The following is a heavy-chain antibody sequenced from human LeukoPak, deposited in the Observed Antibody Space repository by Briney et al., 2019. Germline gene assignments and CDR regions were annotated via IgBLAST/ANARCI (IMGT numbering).Heavy chain of an antibody. CDR3: ARADQYYDFWSGCPY. V-gene: IGHV3-30-3*01. CDR1: GFTFSSYA. Sequence: GSLRLSCAASGFTFSSYAMHWVRQAPGKGLEWVAVISYDGSNKYYADSVKGRFTISRDNSKNTLYLQMNSLRAEDTAVYYCARADQYYDFWSGCPYWGQVTLVTVSS. CDR2: ISYDGSNK. J-gene: IGHJ4*02. D-gene: IGHD3-3*01.